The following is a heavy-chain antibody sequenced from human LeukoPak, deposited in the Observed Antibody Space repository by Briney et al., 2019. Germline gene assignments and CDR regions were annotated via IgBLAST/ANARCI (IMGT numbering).Heavy chain of an antibody. D-gene: IGHD6-19*01. J-gene: IGHJ4*02. V-gene: IGHV3-21*01. CDR1: GFTFSSYS. CDR3: ARDLGIAVAGTVLGFDY. Sequence: GGSLRLSCAASGFTFSSYSMNWVRQAPGKGLEWVSSISSSSSYIYYADSVKGRFPISRDNAKNSLYLQMNSLRAEDTAVYYCARDLGIAVAGTVLGFDYWGQGTLVTVSS. CDR2: ISSSSSYI.